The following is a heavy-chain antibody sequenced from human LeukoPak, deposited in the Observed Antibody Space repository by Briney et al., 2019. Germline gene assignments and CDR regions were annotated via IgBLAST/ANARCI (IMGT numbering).Heavy chain of an antibody. D-gene: IGHD3-16*02. CDR3: ARAKITFGGVIDNLDY. V-gene: IGHV1-18*01. CDR1: GYTFTSYG. CDR2: ISAYNGNT. Sequence: ASVKVSCKASGYTFTSYGISWLRQAPGPGLEWMGWISAYNGNTNYAPKLQGRVTMTTDTSTSTAYMELRSLRSDDTAVYYCARAKITFGGVIDNLDYWGQGTLVTVSS. J-gene: IGHJ4*02.